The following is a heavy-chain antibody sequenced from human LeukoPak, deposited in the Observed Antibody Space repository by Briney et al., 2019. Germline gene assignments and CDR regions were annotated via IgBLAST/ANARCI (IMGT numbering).Heavy chain of an antibody. Sequence: ASVKVSCKASGGTFNSYTITWVRQAPGQGLEWMGRIIPILDIANYAQKFQGRVTITADKSTSTAYMELSSLRSEDTAVYYCARGGDGYNWGNFDYWGQGTLVTVSS. CDR2: IIPILDIA. D-gene: IGHD5-24*01. J-gene: IGHJ4*02. CDR1: GGTFNSYT. V-gene: IGHV1-69*02. CDR3: ARGGDGYNWGNFDY.